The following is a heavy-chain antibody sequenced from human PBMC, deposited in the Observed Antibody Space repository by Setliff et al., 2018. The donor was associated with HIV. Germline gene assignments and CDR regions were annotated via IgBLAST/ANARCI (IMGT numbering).Heavy chain of an antibody. CDR2: IYSSGST. D-gene: IGHD6-13*01. J-gene: IGHJ4*01. CDR1: GDSMSGYY. CDR3: ARDEGRATGSWWDQSASWYLDY. V-gene: IGHV4-4*07. Sequence: SETLSLTCTVSGDSMSGYYWSWIRQPAGKGLEWIGRIYSSGSTNYNPSLKSRLTMSVDTSKNQFSLKLRFVTAADTAVYFCARDEGRATGSWWDQSASWYLDYWGHGILVTVSS.